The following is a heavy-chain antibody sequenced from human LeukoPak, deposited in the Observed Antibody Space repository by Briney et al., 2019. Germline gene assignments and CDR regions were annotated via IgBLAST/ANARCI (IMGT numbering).Heavy chain of an antibody. CDR3: AKARGRYYYGSGSYLN. Sequence: GGSLRLSCAASGFTFSSYAMSWVRQAPGKGLEWVSAISGSGGSTYYADSVKGRFTISRDNSKNTLYLQVNSLRAEDTAVYYCAKARGRYYYGSGSYLNWGQGTLVTVSS. V-gene: IGHV3-23*01. J-gene: IGHJ4*02. CDR1: GFTFSSYA. CDR2: ISGSGGST. D-gene: IGHD3-10*01.